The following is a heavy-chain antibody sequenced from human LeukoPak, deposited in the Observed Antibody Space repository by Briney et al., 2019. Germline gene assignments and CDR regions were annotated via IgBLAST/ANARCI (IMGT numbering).Heavy chain of an antibody. Sequence: SETLSLTCAVSGGSISSSNWWSWVRQPPGKGLEWIGEIYHSGSTNYNPSLKSRVTILVDKSKNQFSLKLSSVTAADTAVYYCARVAAAGYTPWAPWFDPWGQGTLVTVSS. CDR1: GGSISSSNW. J-gene: IGHJ5*02. D-gene: IGHD6-13*01. CDR3: ARVAAAGYTPWAPWFDP. V-gene: IGHV4-4*02. CDR2: IYHSGST.